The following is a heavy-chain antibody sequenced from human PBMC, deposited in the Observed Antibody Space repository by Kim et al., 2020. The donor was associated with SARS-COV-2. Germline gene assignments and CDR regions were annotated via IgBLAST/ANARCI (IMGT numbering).Heavy chain of an antibody. V-gene: IGHV3-15*01. CDR3: TTTLWSGVPLYI. J-gene: IGHJ3*02. Sequence: GGSLRLSCVASGFTLNTAWMIWVRQPPEKGLEWVGRLKSKSGGGTIDYGAPVKGRFTISTDDSKNTFYLQMNGLKTEDTAVYYCTTTLWSGVPLYIWGPGTMVTVSS. CDR2: LKSKSGGGTI. CDR1: GFTLNTAW. D-gene: IGHD2-21*01.